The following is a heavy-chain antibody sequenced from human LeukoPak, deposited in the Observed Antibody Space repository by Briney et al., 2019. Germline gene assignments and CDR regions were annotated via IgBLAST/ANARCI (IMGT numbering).Heavy chain of an antibody. CDR2: VSRRSSFI. D-gene: IGHD5-12*01. Sequence: GGSLRLSCAAPGFAFSSYSMNWVRQAPGKGLEWVSSVSRRSSFIFYADSVQGRFTVSRDDAKDSLFLQMNSLRAEDTAVYYCARVSDAYDYFFDYWGQGTLVTVSS. J-gene: IGHJ4*02. CDR3: ARVSDAYDYFFDY. CDR1: GFAFSSYS. V-gene: IGHV3-21*01.